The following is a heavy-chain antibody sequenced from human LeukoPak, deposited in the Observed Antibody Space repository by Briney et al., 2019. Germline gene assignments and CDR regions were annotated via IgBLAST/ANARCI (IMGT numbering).Heavy chain of an antibody. V-gene: IGHV3-21*01. D-gene: IGHD3-10*01. J-gene: IGHJ6*02. CDR2: ISSSSSYI. Sequence: GGSLRLSCAASGFTFSSYSMNWVRQAPGKGLEWVSSISSSSSYIYYADSVKGRFTISRDNAKNSLYLQMNSLRAEDTAVYYCAREGGVRGMDVWGQGTAVTVSS. CDR3: AREGGVRGMDV. CDR1: GFTFSSYS.